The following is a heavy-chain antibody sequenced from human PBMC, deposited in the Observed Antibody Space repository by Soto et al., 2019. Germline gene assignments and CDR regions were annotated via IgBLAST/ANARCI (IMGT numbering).Heavy chain of an antibody. Sequence: GASVKVSCKASGYTFTNYGVTWVRQAPGQGLEWMGWISAYTDNPNYAQKFQGRVTMTIDTSTTTAYMDLGSLTSDDTAVYYCARVIPGAEAWFGPWGQGTLVTVSS. CDR3: ARVIPGAEAWFGP. D-gene: IGHD2-2*01. CDR2: ISAYTDNP. CDR1: GYTFTNYG. V-gene: IGHV1-18*01. J-gene: IGHJ5*02.